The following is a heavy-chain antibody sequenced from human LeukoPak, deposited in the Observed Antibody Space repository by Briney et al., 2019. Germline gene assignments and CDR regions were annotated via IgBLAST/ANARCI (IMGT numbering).Heavy chain of an antibody. D-gene: IGHD6-19*01. CDR3: PKSYRSGWWYMDV. CDR1: GFTFSSYG. CDR2: IRYDGSNK. V-gene: IGHV3-30*02. Sequence: GGSLRLSCAASGFTFSSYGTHWVRQAPGKGLEWVAFIRYDGSNKYYADSVKGRFTISRDNSENTLYLQMNSLRTEDTAVYYCPKSYRSGWWYMDVWGKGTTVTVSS. J-gene: IGHJ6*03.